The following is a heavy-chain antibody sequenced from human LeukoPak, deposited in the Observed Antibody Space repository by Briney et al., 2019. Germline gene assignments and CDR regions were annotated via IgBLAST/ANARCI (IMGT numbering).Heavy chain of an antibody. V-gene: IGHV3-23*01. J-gene: IGHJ4*02. D-gene: IGHD2-2*01. CDR3: AKTNLIVVPSTIRRGGFFDY. CDR1: GFTFSSYA. Sequence: GGSLRLSCRTSGFTFSSYAMSWVRQAPGKGLEWVSAIGGSGGSTYSADSVKGRFTISRDNSKNILYLQMNSLRAEDTAIYYCAKTNLIVVPSTIRRGGFFDYRGQGTLVTVSS. CDR2: IGGSGGST.